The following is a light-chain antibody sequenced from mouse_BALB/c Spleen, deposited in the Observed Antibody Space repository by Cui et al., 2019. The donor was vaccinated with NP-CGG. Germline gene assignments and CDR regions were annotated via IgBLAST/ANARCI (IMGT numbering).Light chain of an antibody. V-gene: IGLV1*01. CDR1: IGTVTTGNY. J-gene: IGLJ1*01. CDR3: ALWYSNHWV. Sequence: QAVVTQDSAFTTSPGETVTLTCRSSIGTVTTGNYANWVQAKPDHLFTGLIGGTNNRAPGVPARFSGSLIGDKAALTITGAQTEDEAIYFCALWYSNHWVFGGGTKLTVL. CDR2: GTN.